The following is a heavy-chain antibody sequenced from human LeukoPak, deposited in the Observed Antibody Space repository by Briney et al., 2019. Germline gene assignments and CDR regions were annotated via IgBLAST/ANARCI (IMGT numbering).Heavy chain of an antibody. J-gene: IGHJ4*02. CDR2: ISGSGGST. V-gene: IGHV3-23*01. D-gene: IGHD2-2*01. Sequence: GGSLRLSCAASGFTFSSYAMSWVRQAPGKGLEWVSAISGSGGSTYYADSVKGRFTISRDNSKNTLYLQMNSLRPDDSAVYYCARGTGYCSSPSCYSLDYWGQGTLVTVSS. CDR1: GFTFSSYA. CDR3: ARGTGYCSSPSCYSLDY.